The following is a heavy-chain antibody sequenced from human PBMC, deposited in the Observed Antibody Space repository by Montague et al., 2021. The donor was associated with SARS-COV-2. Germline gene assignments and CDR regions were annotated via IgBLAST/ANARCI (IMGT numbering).Heavy chain of an antibody. V-gene: IGHV4-39*01. J-gene: IGHJ4*02. CDR2: IYYSGST. D-gene: IGHD3-22*01. CDR3: ARGRGGYFSPLDY. CDR1: DDSISSSSYY. Sequence: SETLSLTCTVSDDSISSSSYYWAWIRQPPGKGLEWIGSIYYSGSTYYNPSLKSRVTISVDTSKTQFSLNLSSVTAADTAVFYCARGRGGYFSPLDYWGQGTLVTVSS.